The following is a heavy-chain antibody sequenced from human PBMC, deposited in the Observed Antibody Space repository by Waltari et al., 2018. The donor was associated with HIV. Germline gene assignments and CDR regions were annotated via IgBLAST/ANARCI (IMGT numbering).Heavy chain of an antibody. CDR1: GYTFTGYY. D-gene: IGHD2-2*01. CDR2: INPNRCGT. CDR3: ARGVPIVVVPAATGRVDP. Sequence: QVQLVQSGAEVKKPGASVKVSCKTSGYTFTGYYMHWVRQAPGQGLEWMGWINPNRCGTNYAQKFQGWVTMTRDTSISTAYMELSRLRSDDTAVYYCARGVPIVVVPAATGRVDPWGQGTLVTVSS. V-gene: IGHV1-2*04. J-gene: IGHJ5*02.